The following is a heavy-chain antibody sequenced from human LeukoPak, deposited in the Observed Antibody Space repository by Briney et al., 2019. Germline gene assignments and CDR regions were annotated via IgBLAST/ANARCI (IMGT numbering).Heavy chain of an antibody. J-gene: IGHJ6*02. V-gene: IGHV4-59*01. CDR3: ARLSGATITTYYGMDV. Sequence: PSETLSLTCTVSGGSISSYYWSWIRQPPGKGLEWIGYIYYSGSTNYNPSLKSRVTISVDTSKNHYSLRLSSVTAVDTAVYYCARLSGATITTYYGMDVWGQGTTVTVS. CDR2: IYYSGST. D-gene: IGHD4-11*01. CDR1: GGSISSYY.